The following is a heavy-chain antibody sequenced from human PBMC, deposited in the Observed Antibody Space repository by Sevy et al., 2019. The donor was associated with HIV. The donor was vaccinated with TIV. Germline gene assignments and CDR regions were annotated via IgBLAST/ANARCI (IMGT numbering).Heavy chain of an antibody. D-gene: IGHD3-3*01. CDR3: ARGGTIFGVVIPRNYFDY. Sequence: ASVKVSCKASGYTFTGYYMHWVRQAPGQGLEWMGWINPNSGGTNYAQKFQGRVTMTRDTSISAAYMELSRLRSDDTAVYYCARGGTIFGVVIPRNYFDYWGQGTLVTVSS. J-gene: IGHJ4*02. CDR1: GYTFTGYY. V-gene: IGHV1-2*02. CDR2: INPNSGGT.